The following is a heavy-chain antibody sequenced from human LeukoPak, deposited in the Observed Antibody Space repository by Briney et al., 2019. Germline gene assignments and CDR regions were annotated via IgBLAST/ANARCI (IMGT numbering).Heavy chain of an antibody. CDR2: IYYSGST. V-gene: IGHV4-39*01. J-gene: IGHJ4*02. CDR3: ARMTSVVD. Sequence: SETLSLTCTVSGGSISSGSYWGWIRQPPGKGLEWIGSIYYSGSTYYNPSLKSRVTISVDTSKNQFSLKLSSVTTADTAVYYCARMTSVVDWGQGTLVTVSS. D-gene: IGHD4-23*01. CDR1: GGSISSGSY.